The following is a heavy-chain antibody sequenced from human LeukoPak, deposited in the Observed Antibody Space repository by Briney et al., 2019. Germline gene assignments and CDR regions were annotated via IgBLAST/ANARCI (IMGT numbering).Heavy chain of an antibody. V-gene: IGHV1-2*02. Sequence: ASVKVSCKPSGYTFIGDYMHWVRQAPGQGLEWMGWINPNSGGTNYAQKFQGRVTMTRDTSISTAYMELSRLRSDDTAVYYCARVSTDGSFDYWGQGTLVTVSS. D-gene: IGHD5-24*01. J-gene: IGHJ4*02. CDR2: INPNSGGT. CDR1: GYTFIGDY. CDR3: ARVSTDGSFDY.